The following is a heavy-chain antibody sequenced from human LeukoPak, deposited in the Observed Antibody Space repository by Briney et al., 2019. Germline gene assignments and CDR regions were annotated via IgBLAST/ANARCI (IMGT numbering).Heavy chain of an antibody. Sequence: RPGGSLRLSCAASGFTFSGHNMNWVRQAPGKGLEWVSAISGSGGSTYYADSVKGRFTISRDNSKNTLYLQMNSLRAEDTAVYYCAKDHYSPYDYWGQGTLVTVSS. V-gene: IGHV3-23*01. D-gene: IGHD4-11*01. J-gene: IGHJ4*02. CDR3: AKDHYSPYDY. CDR2: ISGSGGST. CDR1: GFTFSGHN.